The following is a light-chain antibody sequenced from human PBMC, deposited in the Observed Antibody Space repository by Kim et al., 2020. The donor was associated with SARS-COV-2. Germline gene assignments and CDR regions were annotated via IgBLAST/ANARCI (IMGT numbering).Light chain of an antibody. CDR3: QQYNNWPPTT. V-gene: IGKV3-15*01. J-gene: IGKJ2*01. Sequence: LMTQSPATLSVSPGERATLSCRASQNINTKLAWYQQKPGQAPRLLIFGASTRAAGIPARFSGSGSGTDFTLTISSLQSEDFAVYYCQQYNNWPPTTFGQGTKLEI. CDR2: GAS. CDR1: QNINTK.